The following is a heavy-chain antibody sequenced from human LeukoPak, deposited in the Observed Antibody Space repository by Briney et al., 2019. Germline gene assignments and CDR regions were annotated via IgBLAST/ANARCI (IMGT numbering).Heavy chain of an antibody. Sequence: ASVTVSCTASGYTFTSYGISWVRQAPGQGLEWMGWISAYNGNTNYAQKLQGRVTMTTETSTSTAYMELRSLRSDDTAVYYCARPHYYGSGSSRAFDIWGQGTMVTVSS. D-gene: IGHD3-10*01. V-gene: IGHV1-18*01. CDR3: ARPHYYGSGSSRAFDI. CDR2: ISAYNGNT. J-gene: IGHJ3*02. CDR1: GYTFTSYG.